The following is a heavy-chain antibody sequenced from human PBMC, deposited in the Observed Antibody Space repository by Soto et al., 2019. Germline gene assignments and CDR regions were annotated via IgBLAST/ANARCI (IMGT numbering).Heavy chain of an antibody. D-gene: IGHD2-2*01. V-gene: IGHV1-69*13. CDR3: ASLPIKGYCSSTSCYSTG. CDR1: GGTFSSYA. CDR2: IIPIFGTA. J-gene: IGHJ4*02. Sequence: SVKVSCKASGGTFSSYAISWVQQAPGQGLEWMGGIIPIFGTANYAQKFQGRVTITADESTSTAYMELSSLRSEDTAVYYCASLPIKGYCSSTSCYSTGWGQGXLVTVSS.